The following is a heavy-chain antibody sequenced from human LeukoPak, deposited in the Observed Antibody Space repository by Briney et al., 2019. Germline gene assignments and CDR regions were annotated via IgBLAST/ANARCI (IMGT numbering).Heavy chain of an antibody. D-gene: IGHD6-19*01. Sequence: GRSLRLSCAASGFTFSSYAMHWVRQAPGKGLEWVAVISYDGSNKYYADSVKGRFTISRDNSKNTLYLQMNSLRAEDTAVYYCARVGYSSGWYADYWGQGTLVTVSS. CDR1: GFTFSSYA. CDR3: ARVGYSSGWYADY. V-gene: IGHV3-30*04. J-gene: IGHJ4*02. CDR2: ISYDGSNK.